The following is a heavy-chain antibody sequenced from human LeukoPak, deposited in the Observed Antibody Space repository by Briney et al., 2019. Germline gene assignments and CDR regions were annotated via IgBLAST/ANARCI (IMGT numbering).Heavy chain of an antibody. CDR1: GFTFSSYG. CDR3: AKLRTDYYDSSGYSRDY. V-gene: IGHV3-33*06. Sequence: GGSLRLSCAASGFTFSSYGMHWVRQAPGKGLEWVAVIWYDGSSKYYADSVKGRFTISRDNSKNTLYLQMNSLRAEDTAVYYCAKLRTDYYDSSGYSRDYWGQGTLVTVSS. J-gene: IGHJ4*02. CDR2: IWYDGSSK. D-gene: IGHD3-22*01.